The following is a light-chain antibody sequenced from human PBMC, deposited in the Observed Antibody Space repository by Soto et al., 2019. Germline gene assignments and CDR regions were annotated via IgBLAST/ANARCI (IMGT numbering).Light chain of an antibody. Sequence: QSVLTRPGSVSGSPGQSITISCTGTSSDVGGYNYVSWYQQHPGKAPKLMIYDVSNRPSGVSNRFSGSKSGNTASLTLSGLQADDEADYYCSSYTSSSTLHVFGTGTKVT. J-gene: IGLJ1*01. CDR1: SSDVGGYNY. V-gene: IGLV2-14*01. CDR2: DVS. CDR3: SSYTSSSTLHV.